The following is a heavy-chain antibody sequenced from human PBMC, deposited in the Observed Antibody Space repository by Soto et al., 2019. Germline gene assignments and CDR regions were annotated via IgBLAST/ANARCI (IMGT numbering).Heavy chain of an antibody. CDR3: ERAPRAYYYGSGSSRAFDY. J-gene: IGHJ4*02. D-gene: IGHD3-10*01. CDR2: ISAYNGNT. CDR1: GYTFTSYG. V-gene: IGHV1-18*04. Sequence: QVQLVQSGAEVKKPGASVKVSCKASGYTFTSYGISWVRQAPGRGLEWMGWISAYNGNTNDAQKLQGRVTMTTDTSTNTAHMELRSLISDDTAAYYCERAPRAYYYGSGSSRAFDYWGQVTLVTVSS.